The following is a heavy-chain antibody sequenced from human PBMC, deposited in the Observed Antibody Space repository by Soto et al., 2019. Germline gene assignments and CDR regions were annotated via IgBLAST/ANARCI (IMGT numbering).Heavy chain of an antibody. J-gene: IGHJ4*02. CDR3: ARGNGYNYVDY. CDR1: GFTFSSYG. V-gene: IGHV3-33*01. D-gene: IGHD5-12*01. CDR2: ISYDGSER. Sequence: QVQLVESGGGVVQPGRSLRLSCAASGFTFSSYGMQWVRQAPGKGLEWVAVISYDGSERLYGDSVKGRFTISRDNSKNTLYLQMNSLRAEDTAVYYCARGNGYNYVDYWGQGTLVTVSS.